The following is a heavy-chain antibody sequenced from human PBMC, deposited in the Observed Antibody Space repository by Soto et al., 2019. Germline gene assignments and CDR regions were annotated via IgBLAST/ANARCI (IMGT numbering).Heavy chain of an antibody. D-gene: IGHD2-15*01. CDR1: GFTFSSYW. V-gene: IGHV3-74*01. CDR3: ARSRLLLDY. CDR2: TNSDGSIT. J-gene: IGHJ4*02. Sequence: GGSLRLSCAASGFTFSSYWMHWVRQAPGRGLVWVSNTNSDGSITTYADSVKGRFTISRDNTKNTLYLQMNSLRAEDTAVYYCARSRLLLDYWGQGTLVTVSS.